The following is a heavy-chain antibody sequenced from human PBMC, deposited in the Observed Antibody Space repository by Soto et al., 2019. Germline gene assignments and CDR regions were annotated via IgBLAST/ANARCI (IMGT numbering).Heavy chain of an antibody. CDR1: GGSISSYY. J-gene: IGHJ4*02. V-gene: IGHV4-59*01. CDR3: AREVGAAYFDY. Sequence: SETLSLTCTVSGGSISSYYWSWIRQPPGKGLEWIGYIYYSGSTNYNPSLKSRVTISVDTSKNQFSLKLSSVTAADTAMYYCAREVGAAYFDYWGQGTLVTVSS. D-gene: IGHD2-15*01. CDR2: IYYSGST.